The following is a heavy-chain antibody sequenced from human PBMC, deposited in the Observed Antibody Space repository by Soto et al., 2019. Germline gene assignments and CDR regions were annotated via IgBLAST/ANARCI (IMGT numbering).Heavy chain of an antibody. J-gene: IGHJ6*02. Sequence: LRLSCAASGFIFSNFGMHWVRQAPGKVLEWVAVIWYDGSNEYYADSVKGRFTISKDNSKNTLYLQMNSLRAEDTAVYYCARDDIPGIAVATFGMDVWGQGTTVTVSS. CDR1: GFIFSNFG. D-gene: IGHD6-19*01. CDR2: IWYDGSNE. V-gene: IGHV3-33*01. CDR3: ARDDIPGIAVATFGMDV.